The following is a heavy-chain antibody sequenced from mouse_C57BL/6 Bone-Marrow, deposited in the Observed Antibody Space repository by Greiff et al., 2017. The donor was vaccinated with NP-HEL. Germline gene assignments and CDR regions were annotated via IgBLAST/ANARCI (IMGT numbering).Heavy chain of an antibody. V-gene: IGHV7-3*01. J-gene: IGHJ4*01. CDR1: GFTFTDYY. Sequence: EVQVVESGGGLVQPGGSLSLSCAASGFTFTDYYMSWVRQPPGKALEWLGFIRNKANGYTTEYSASVKGRFTISRDTSQSILYLQMNALRAEDSATYYCARSHGSSYYAMDYWGQGTSVTVSS. CDR3: ARSHGSSYYAMDY. CDR2: IRNKANGYTT. D-gene: IGHD1-1*01.